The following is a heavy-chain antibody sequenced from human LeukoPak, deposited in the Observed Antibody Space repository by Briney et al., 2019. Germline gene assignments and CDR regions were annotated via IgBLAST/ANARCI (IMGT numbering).Heavy chain of an antibody. CDR1: GGSISSSNW. CDR2: IYHSGST. D-gene: IGHD3-22*01. V-gene: IGHV4-4*02. Sequence: SETLSLTCAVSGGSISSSNWWSWARQPPGKGLEWIGEIYHSGSTNYNPSLKSRVTISVDKSKNQFSLKLSSLTAADTAVYYCARVGYYYDSSGYYYYYYMDVWGKGTTVTVSS. CDR3: ARVGYYYDSSGYYYYYYMDV. J-gene: IGHJ6*03.